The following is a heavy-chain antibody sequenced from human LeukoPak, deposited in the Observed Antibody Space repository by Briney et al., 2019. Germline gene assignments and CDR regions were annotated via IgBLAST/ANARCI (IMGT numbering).Heavy chain of an antibody. D-gene: IGHD5-24*01. V-gene: IGHV3-21*01. CDR1: GFTFSSYS. Sequence: PGGSLRLSCAASGFTFSSYSMNWVRQAPGKGLEWVSSISSSSSYIYYADSVKGRFTISRDNAKNSLYLQMNSLRAEDTAVYYCARDYVEMATIRHVPDAFDIWGQGTMVTVSS. CDR3: ARDYVEMATIRHVPDAFDI. CDR2: ISSSSSYI. J-gene: IGHJ3*02.